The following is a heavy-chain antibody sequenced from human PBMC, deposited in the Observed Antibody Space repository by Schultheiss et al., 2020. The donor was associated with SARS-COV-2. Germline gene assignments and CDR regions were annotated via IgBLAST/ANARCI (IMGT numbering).Heavy chain of an antibody. CDR3: ARDPSSMGQLVPWFDP. D-gene: IGHD6-6*01. Sequence: GGSLRLSCAASGFTFSSYGMHWVRQAPGKGLEWVAVISYDGSNKYYADSVKGRFTISRDNSKNTLYLQMNSLRAEDTAVYYCARDPSSMGQLVPWFDPWGQGTLVTVSS. V-gene: IGHV3-30*03. CDR2: ISYDGSNK. CDR1: GFTFSSYG. J-gene: IGHJ5*02.